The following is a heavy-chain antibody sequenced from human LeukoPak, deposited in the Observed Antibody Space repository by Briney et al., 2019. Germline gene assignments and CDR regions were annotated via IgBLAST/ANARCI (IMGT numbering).Heavy chain of an antibody. D-gene: IGHD1-26*01. CDR3: ARGRGYGGNYLRAFDI. CDR1: GGSINNYY. V-gene: IGHV4-59*08. CDR2: IYYSGST. J-gene: IGHJ3*02. Sequence: SETLSLTCTVSGGSINNYYWSWIRQPPGKGLEWIAYIYYSGSTNYNPSLKSRVTISVEKSKNQLSLKLSSVTAADTAMYFCARGRGYGGNYLRAFDIWGQGTMVTVSS.